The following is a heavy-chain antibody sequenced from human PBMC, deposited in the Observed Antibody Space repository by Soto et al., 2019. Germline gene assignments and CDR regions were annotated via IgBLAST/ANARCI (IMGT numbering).Heavy chain of an antibody. CDR3: ARDHLILPAHDFFYGSDV. V-gene: IGHV3-7*03. CDR2: IPQDGVDG. J-gene: IGHJ6*02. CDR1: GFTLSMYS. D-gene: IGHD2-21*02. Sequence: DVKLVESGGGLVQPGDSLRLSCEVSGFTLSMYSMSWVRQSPGKGLEWVAKIPQDGVDGHYADSVKGRFIISRDNDKNSLHLQLNNLRAEDTAVYYCARDHLILPAHDFFYGSDVWGRGATVTVSS.